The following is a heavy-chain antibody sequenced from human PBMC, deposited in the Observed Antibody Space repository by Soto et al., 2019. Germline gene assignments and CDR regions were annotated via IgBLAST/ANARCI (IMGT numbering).Heavy chain of an antibody. CDR3: AGIETETNAFDI. V-gene: IGHV1-46*03. D-gene: IGHD4-4*01. CDR1: GYTFTSYY. J-gene: IGHJ3*02. Sequence: ASVKVSCKASGYTFTSYYMHWVRQAPGQGLEWMGIINPSGGSTSYAQKFQGRVTMTRDTSTSTVYMELSSLRSEDTAVYYCAGIETETNAFDIWGQGTMVTVSS. CDR2: INPSGGST.